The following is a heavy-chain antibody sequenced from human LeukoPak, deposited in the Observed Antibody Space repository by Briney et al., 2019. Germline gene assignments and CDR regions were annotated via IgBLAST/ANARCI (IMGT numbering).Heavy chain of an antibody. J-gene: IGHJ4*02. D-gene: IGHD3-22*01. CDR2: ISGSGGST. V-gene: IGHV3-23*01. CDR3: AKGEYYYDSSGYYYGFDY. Sequence: PGGSLRLSCAASGFTFSSYAMSWVRQAPGKGLEWVSAISGSGGSTYYADSVKGRFTISRDNSKNTLYLQMNSLRAEDTAVYYCAKGEYYYDSSGYYYGFDYWGQGTPVTVSS. CDR1: GFTFSSYA.